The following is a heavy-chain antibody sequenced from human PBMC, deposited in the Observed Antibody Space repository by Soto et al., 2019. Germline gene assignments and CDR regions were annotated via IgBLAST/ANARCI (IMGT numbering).Heavy chain of an antibody. CDR1: GGSFSGYY. Sequence: QVQLQQWGAGLLKPSETLSLTCAVYGGSFSGYYWSWIRQPPGKGLEWIGEINHSGSTNYNPSLKSRVNISVDTSKNQFSLKLSSVTAADTAVYYCARDRRLGVATTSVDYWGQGTLVTVSS. CDR3: ARDRRLGVATTSVDY. D-gene: IGHD5-12*01. J-gene: IGHJ4*02. CDR2: INHSGST. V-gene: IGHV4-34*01.